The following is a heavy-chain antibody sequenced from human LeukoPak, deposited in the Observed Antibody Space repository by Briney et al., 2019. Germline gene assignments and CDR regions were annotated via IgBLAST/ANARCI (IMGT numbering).Heavy chain of an antibody. D-gene: IGHD3-3*01. CDR2: IYTSGST. Sequence: SETLSLTCTVSGGSISSYYWSWLRQPAGKGLEWLGRIYTSGSTNYNPSLKSRVTMSVDTSKNQFSLKLSSVTAADTAVYYCARGPNFLYYFDYWGQGTLVTVSS. J-gene: IGHJ4*02. CDR3: ARGPNFLYYFDY. V-gene: IGHV4-4*07. CDR1: GGSISSYY.